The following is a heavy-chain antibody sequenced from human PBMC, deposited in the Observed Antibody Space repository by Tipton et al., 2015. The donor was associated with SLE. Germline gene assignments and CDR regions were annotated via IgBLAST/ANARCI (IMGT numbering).Heavy chain of an antibody. D-gene: IGHD6-13*01. CDR3: AREGQQLVRGYFQH. Sequence: PSLTCAVSGYSISSGYYWGWIRQPPGKGLEWIGSIYHSGSTYYNPSLKSRVTISVDTSKNQFSLKLSSVTAADTAVYYCAREGQQLVRGYFQHWGQGTLVTVSS. J-gene: IGHJ1*01. V-gene: IGHV4-38-2*02. CDR1: GYSISSGYY. CDR2: IYHSGST.